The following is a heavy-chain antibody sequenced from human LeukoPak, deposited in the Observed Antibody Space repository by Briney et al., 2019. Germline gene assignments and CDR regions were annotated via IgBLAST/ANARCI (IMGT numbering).Heavy chain of an antibody. D-gene: IGHD3-22*01. CDR1: GYTFTSYD. V-gene: IGHV1-8*01. J-gene: IGHJ4*02. Sequence: GASVKVSCKASGYTFTSYDINWVRQPTGKGLEWMGWRYPNSGNTGYAQKFQGRVTMTRNTSISTAYMELSSLRSEDTAVYYCAIVYHYYDSSGYYYYFYYWGQGTLVTVSS. CDR3: AIVYHYYDSSGYYYYFYY. CDR2: RYPNSGNT.